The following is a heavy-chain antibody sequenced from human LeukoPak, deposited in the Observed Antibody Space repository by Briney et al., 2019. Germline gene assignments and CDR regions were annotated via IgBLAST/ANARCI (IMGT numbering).Heavy chain of an antibody. D-gene: IGHD3-22*01. CDR1: GFTFSSYS. J-gene: IGHJ4*02. V-gene: IGHV3-21*04. Sequence: GGSLRLSCAASGFTFSSYSMNWVRQAPGKWLEWVSSISSSSSYIYYADSVKGRFTISRDNAKNSLYLQMNSLRAEDTALYYCARLSYDSSGYATLGDYWGQGTLVTVSS. CDR3: ARLSYDSSGYATLGDY. CDR2: ISSSSSYI.